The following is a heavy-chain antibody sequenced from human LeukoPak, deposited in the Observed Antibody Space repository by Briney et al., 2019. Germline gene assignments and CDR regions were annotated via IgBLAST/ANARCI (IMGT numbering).Heavy chain of an antibody. CDR3: ARVSAPYYYDSSGYSHFDY. D-gene: IGHD3-22*01. V-gene: IGHV4-31*03. J-gene: IGHJ4*02. Sequence: SETLSLTCTVSGGSISSGGYYWSWIRQHPGKGLEWIGYIYYSGSTYYNPSLKSRVTISVDTSKNQFSLKLSSVTAADTAVYYCARVSAPYYYDSSGYSHFDYWGQGTLVTVSS. CDR1: GGSISSGGYY. CDR2: IYYSGST.